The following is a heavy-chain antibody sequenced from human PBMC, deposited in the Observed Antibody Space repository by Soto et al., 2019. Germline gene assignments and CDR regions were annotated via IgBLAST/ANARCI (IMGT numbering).Heavy chain of an antibody. Sequence: PSETLSLTCTVSGGSVSSGSYYWSWIRQPPGKGLEWIGYIYYSGSTNYNPSLKSRVTISVDTSKNQFSLKLSSVTAAGTAVYYCARDSSFGSGSYGMDVWGQGTTVTVSS. CDR1: GGSVSSGSYY. CDR3: ARDSSFGSGSYGMDV. CDR2: IYYSGST. D-gene: IGHD3-10*01. J-gene: IGHJ6*02. V-gene: IGHV4-61*01.